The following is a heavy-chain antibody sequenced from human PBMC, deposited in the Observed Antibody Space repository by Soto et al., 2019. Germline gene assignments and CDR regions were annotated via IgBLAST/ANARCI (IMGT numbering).Heavy chain of an antibody. CDR3: ARGPHISVTARGTVWFDT. D-gene: IGHD2-21*02. Sequence: QVQLVQSGAEVEKPGASVKVSCKASAYTFSSYDINWVRQAPGQGLEWMGWMNPNSGNTGYAQNFQGRVTMTRDNSISTAYMELSSLRFEDTAVYYCARGPHISVTARGTVWFDTWGQGTLVTVSS. V-gene: IGHV1-8*01. J-gene: IGHJ5*02. CDR1: AYTFSSYD. CDR2: MNPNSGNT.